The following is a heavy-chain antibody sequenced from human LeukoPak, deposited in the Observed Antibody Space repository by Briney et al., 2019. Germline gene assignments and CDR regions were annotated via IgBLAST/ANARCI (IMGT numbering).Heavy chain of an antibody. J-gene: IGHJ6*03. Sequence: PGGSLRLSCAASGFTFDDYGMSWVRQAPGKGLEWVSGINWNGGRTGYADSVKGRFTISRDNAKNSLYLQMNSLRAEDTALYYCARDGASIAAAGTEYYYYYYMDVWGKGTTVTVSS. CDR2: INWNGGRT. V-gene: IGHV3-20*04. CDR1: GFTFDDYG. CDR3: ARDGASIAAAGTEYYYYYYMDV. D-gene: IGHD6-13*01.